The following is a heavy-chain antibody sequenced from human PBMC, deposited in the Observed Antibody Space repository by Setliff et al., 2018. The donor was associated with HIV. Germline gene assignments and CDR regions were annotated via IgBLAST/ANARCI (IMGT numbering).Heavy chain of an antibody. CDR1: GGSFSGYY. V-gene: IGHV4-34*01. J-gene: IGHJ6*03. CDR2: INHSGST. CDR3: ARRGSGFFHYYYYMDV. Sequence: SETLSLTCAVYGGSFSGYYWSWIRQPPGKWLEWIGEINHSGSTNYNPSLKSRVTISVDTSKNQFSLKLSSVTAADTAVYYCARRGSGFFHYYYYMDVWGKGTTVTVSS. D-gene: IGHD3-10*01.